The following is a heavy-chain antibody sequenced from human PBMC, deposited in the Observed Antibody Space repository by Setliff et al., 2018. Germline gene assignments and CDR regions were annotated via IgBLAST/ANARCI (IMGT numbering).Heavy chain of an antibody. D-gene: IGHD1-26*01. CDR1: GYTSSSYA. CDR3: CSGSYLFVY. CDR2: ISASGDTT. V-gene: IGHV3-23*01. J-gene: IGHJ4*02. Sequence: GESLKISCAASGYTSSSYAMTWVRQAPGKGLEWVSIISASGDTTYYADSVKGRFTITRDNSKNTLYLQMNSLRAEDTAVYYCCSGSYLFVYWGQGSLVTVSS.